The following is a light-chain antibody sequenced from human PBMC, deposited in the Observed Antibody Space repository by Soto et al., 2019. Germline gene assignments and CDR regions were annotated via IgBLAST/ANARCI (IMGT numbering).Light chain of an antibody. Sequence: DIVLTQSPGTLSLSPGERATLSCRASQSVTSTYLAWYQQKPGQAPRLLIYGASSRATGIPDRFSGSGSGTDFTLTTSGLEPEDFAVYYCQQFGSSPWTFGQGTKVEIK. CDR3: QQFGSSPWT. J-gene: IGKJ1*01. V-gene: IGKV3-20*01. CDR1: QSVTSTY. CDR2: GAS.